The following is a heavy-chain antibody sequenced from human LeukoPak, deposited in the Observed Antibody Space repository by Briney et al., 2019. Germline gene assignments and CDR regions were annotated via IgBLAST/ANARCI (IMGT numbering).Heavy chain of an antibody. J-gene: IGHJ3*02. V-gene: IGHV5-10-1*01. Sequence: GESPKISCKGSGYSFTSYWISWVRQMPGKGLEWMGRIDPSDSYTNYSPSFQGHVTISADKSISTAYLQWSSLKASDTAMYYCAIYDSSGYYFWAFDIWGQGTMVTVSS. CDR3: AIYDSSGYYFWAFDI. CDR1: GYSFTSYW. CDR2: IDPSDSYT. D-gene: IGHD3-22*01.